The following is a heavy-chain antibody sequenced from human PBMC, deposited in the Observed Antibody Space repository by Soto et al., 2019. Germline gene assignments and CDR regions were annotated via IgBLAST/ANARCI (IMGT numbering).Heavy chain of an antibody. CDR1: GGSISSSSDY. V-gene: IGHV4-61*05. Sequence: TLEILSLTCTVSGGSISSSSDYWSWIRKHPGKGLEWIGYIYYSGSTNYNPSLKSRVTISVDTSKNQFSLKLSSVTAADTAVYYCASLPDTVYYYYGMDVWGQGTTVTVSS. D-gene: IGHD2-2*02. CDR2: IYYSGST. CDR3: ASLPDTVYYYYGMDV. J-gene: IGHJ6*02.